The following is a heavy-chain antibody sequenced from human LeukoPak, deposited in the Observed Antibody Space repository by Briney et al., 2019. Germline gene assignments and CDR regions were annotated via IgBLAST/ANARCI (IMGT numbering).Heavy chain of an antibody. CDR1: GFTFDDYA. Sequence: PGRSLRLSCAASGFTFDDYAMHWVRQAPGKGLEWVSGISWNSGSIGYADSVKGRFTISRDNARNSLYLQMNSLRAEDMALYYCAKDQSGYDSGRLDYWGQGTLVTVSS. J-gene: IGHJ4*02. D-gene: IGHD5-12*01. CDR2: ISWNSGSI. V-gene: IGHV3-9*03. CDR3: AKDQSGYDSGRLDY.